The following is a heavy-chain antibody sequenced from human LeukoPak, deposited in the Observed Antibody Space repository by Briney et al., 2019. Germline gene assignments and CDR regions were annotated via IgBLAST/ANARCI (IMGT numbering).Heavy chain of an antibody. D-gene: IGHD6-19*01. CDR1: GGSISSYY. CDR2: IYYSGST. Sequence: NPSETLSLTCTVSGGSISSYYWSWIRQPPGKGLEWIGYIYYSGSTNYNPSLKSRVTISVDTSKNQFSLKLSSVTAADTAVYYCARDGGSLGSGWYPKYYYYYMDVWGKGTTVTISS. V-gene: IGHV4-59*12. J-gene: IGHJ6*03. CDR3: ARDGGSLGSGWYPKYYYYYMDV.